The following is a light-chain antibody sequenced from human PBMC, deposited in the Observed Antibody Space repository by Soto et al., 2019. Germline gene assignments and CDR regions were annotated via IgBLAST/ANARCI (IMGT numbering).Light chain of an antibody. CDR2: YDSDSDK. Sequence: QSVLTQPPSASASPGESARITCTLPSDNNVGSYNIYWYQQKPGSPPRYILYYDSDSDKGQGSGVPSRFSGSKAASAATGIIVISGVEDEDEAYYYCMIWPSTAVVFGGGTKVTVL. J-gene: IGLJ2*01. CDR3: MIWPSTAVV. CDR1: SDNNVGSYN. V-gene: IGLV5-37*01.